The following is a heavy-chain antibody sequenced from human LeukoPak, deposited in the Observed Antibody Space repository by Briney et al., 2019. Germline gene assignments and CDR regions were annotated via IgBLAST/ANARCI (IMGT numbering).Heavy chain of an antibody. CDR3: ASHYCSAGSCHFDG. CDR2: IYSAGDS. J-gene: IGHJ4*02. CDR1: GFSISYNY. D-gene: IGHD2-8*02. Sequence: PGGSLRLSCVVSGFSISYNYMSWVRQAPGKGLEWVSVIYSAGDSYYGDAVKGRFIISKDNSKNTVYLQMNRLRPEDTAVYYCASHYCSAGSCHFDGWGQGTLVTVSS. V-gene: IGHV3-53*01.